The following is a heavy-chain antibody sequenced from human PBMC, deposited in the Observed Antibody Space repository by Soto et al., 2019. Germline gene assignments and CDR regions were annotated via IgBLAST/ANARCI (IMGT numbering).Heavy chain of an antibody. J-gene: IGHJ6*02. D-gene: IGHD6-19*01. CDR1: GFTFSSYG. CDR2: ISYDGSNK. Sequence: QVQLVESGGGVVQPGRSLRLSCAASGFTFSSYGMHWVRQAPGKGLEWVAVISYDGSNKYYADSVKGRFTISRDNSKYTLYLQMNSLRAEDTAVYYCAKDRLSGSQIAVPYYYGMDVWGQGTTVTVSS. V-gene: IGHV3-30*18. CDR3: AKDRLSGSQIAVPYYYGMDV.